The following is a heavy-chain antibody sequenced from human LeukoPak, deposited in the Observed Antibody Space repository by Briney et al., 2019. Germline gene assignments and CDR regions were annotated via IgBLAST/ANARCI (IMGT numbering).Heavy chain of an antibody. Sequence: APVKVSCKASGYTFTSYGISWVRQAPGQELEWMGWISAYNGNTNYAQKLQGRVTMTTDTSTSTAYMELRSLRSDDTAVYYCARGGSSGSYFGQHFDYWGQGTLVTVSS. J-gene: IGHJ4*02. CDR2: ISAYNGNT. D-gene: IGHD1-26*01. CDR1: GYTFTSYG. V-gene: IGHV1-18*01. CDR3: ARGGSSGSYFGQHFDY.